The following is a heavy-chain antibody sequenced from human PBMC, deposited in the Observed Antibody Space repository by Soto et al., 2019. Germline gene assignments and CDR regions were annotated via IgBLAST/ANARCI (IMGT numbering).Heavy chain of an antibody. J-gene: IGHJ6*02. D-gene: IGHD6-13*01. CDR3: AHRRAGPFLPDV. CDR2: IYWNDDK. Sequence: SGPTLVNPTQTLTLTCTFCVFSLSTSGVGVGWIRQPPGKALEWLALIYWNDDKRYSPSLKSRLTITKDTSKNQVVLTMTNMDPVDTATYYCAHRRAGPFLPDVWGQGTTVTVSS. CDR1: VFSLSTSGVG. V-gene: IGHV2-5*01.